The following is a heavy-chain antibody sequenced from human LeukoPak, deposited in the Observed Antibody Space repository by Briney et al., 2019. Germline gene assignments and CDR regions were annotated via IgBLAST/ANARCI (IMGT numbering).Heavy chain of an antibody. D-gene: IGHD3-22*01. V-gene: IGHV4-59*01. CDR3: ARDGYYYDSSGYSP. J-gene: IGHJ5*02. CDR2: IYYSGST. CDR1: GGSISSYY. Sequence: SSETLSPTCTVSGGSISSYYWSWIRQPPGKGLEWIGYIYYSGSTNYNPSLKSRVTISVDTSKNQFSLKLSSVTAADTAVYYCARDGYYYDSSGYSPWGQGTLVTVSS.